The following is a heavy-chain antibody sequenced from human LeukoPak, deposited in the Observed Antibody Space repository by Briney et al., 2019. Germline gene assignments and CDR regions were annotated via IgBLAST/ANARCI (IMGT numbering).Heavy chain of an antibody. CDR2: ITWNGGST. V-gene: IGHV3-43D*03. CDR3: AKDGKNYFDY. J-gene: IGHJ4*02. Sequence: GGSQRLSSAASGFIFDDYAMHWVRQAPGKGLEWVSLITWNGGSTYYADSVKGRFTISRDNSKNSLYLQMNSLRAEDTALYYCAKDGKNYFDYWGQGTLVTVSS. CDR1: GFIFDDYA.